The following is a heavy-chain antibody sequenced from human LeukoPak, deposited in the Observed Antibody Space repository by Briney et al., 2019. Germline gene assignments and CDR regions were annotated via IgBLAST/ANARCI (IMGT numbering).Heavy chain of an antibody. V-gene: IGHV4-39*07. CDR2: IYYSGST. D-gene: IGHD5/OR15-5a*01. CDR3: ATASSKSFPK. CDR1: GGSISSSSYY. J-gene: IGHJ4*02. Sequence: SETLSLTCTVSGGSISSSSYYWGWIRQPPGKGLEWIGSIYYSGSTYYNPSLKSRVTISVDTSKNQFSLKLSSVTAADTAVYYCATASSKSFPKWGQGALVTVSS.